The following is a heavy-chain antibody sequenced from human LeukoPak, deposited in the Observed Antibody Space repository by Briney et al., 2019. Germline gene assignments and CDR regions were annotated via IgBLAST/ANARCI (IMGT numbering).Heavy chain of an antibody. CDR1: GGSFSGYY. D-gene: IGHD3-22*01. J-gene: IGHJ6*02. Sequence: PSETLSLTCAVYGGSFSGYYWSWIRQPPGKGLEWIGEINHSGNTYYNPSLKSRVTISVDTSKNQFSLKLNSVTAADTAVYYCARHADDSSGYYYHGMDVWDQGTTVTV. CDR3: ARHADDSSGYYYHGMDV. V-gene: IGHV4-34*01. CDR2: INHSGNT.